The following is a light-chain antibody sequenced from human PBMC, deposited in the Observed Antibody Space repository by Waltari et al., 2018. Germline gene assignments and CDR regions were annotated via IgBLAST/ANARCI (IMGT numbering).Light chain of an antibody. Sequence: DIQMTQSPSSLSASVGDRVTIPCRASQSISSYLNWYQQKPGKAPKLLIYAASSLQSGVPSRFSGSGSGTDFTLTISSLQPEDFATYYCQQSYSTPRYTFGQGTKLEIK. CDR2: AAS. J-gene: IGKJ2*01. CDR3: QQSYSTPRYT. CDR1: QSISSY. V-gene: IGKV1-39*01.